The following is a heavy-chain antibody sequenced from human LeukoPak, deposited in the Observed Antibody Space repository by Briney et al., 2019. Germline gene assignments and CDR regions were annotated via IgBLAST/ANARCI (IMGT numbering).Heavy chain of an antibody. CDR1: GGTFSSYA. J-gene: IGHJ4*02. Sequence: SVKVSCKASGGTFSSYAISWVRQAPGQGLEWMGRIIPILGIANYAQKFQGRVTITADKSTSTAYMELSSLRSEDTAVYYCARVYNSGSYYFDYWAREPWSPSPQ. D-gene: IGHD1-26*01. CDR3: ARVYNSGSYYFDY. CDR2: IIPILGIA. V-gene: IGHV1-69*04.